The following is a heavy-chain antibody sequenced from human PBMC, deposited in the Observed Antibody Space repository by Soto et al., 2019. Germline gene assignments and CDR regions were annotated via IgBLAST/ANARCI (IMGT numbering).Heavy chain of an antibody. Sequence: GGSLRLSCVVSGDSFSNYVMNWVRQAPGKGLEWVSGVTGSGVSTWDADSVKGRFTISRDNSNNTLILQMNSLRAEDTAVYYCVKSHSGTYFSAFDIWGQGTMVTVSS. J-gene: IGHJ3*02. CDR1: GDSFSNYV. CDR2: VTGSGVST. CDR3: VKSHSGTYFSAFDI. D-gene: IGHD1-26*01. V-gene: IGHV3-23*01.